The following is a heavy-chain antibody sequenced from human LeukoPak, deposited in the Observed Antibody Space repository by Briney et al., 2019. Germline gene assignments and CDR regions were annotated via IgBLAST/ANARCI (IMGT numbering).Heavy chain of an antibody. J-gene: IGHJ4*02. D-gene: IGHD2-15*01. Sequence: PSETLSLTCTVSGGSISSSSYYWGWIRQPPGKGLEWIGSIYYSGSTYYNPSPKSRVTISVDTSKNQFSLKLSSVTAADTAVYYCAAEYCSGGSCYTGHSGHDYWGQGTLVTVSS. CDR2: IYYSGST. CDR1: GGSISSSSYY. CDR3: AAEYCSGGSCYTGHSGHDY. V-gene: IGHV4-39*07.